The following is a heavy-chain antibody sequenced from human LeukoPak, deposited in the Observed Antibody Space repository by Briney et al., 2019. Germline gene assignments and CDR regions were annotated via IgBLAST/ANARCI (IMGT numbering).Heavy chain of an antibody. CDR1: GYTLTELS. J-gene: IGHJ4*02. Sequence: GASVKVSCKVSGYTLTELSMHWVRQAPGKGLEWMGGFDPEDGETIYAQKFQGRVTMTEDTSTDTAYMELSSLRSEDTAVYYCATALWSRWLMDYWGQGTLVTVSS. CDR3: ATALWSRWLMDY. D-gene: IGHD4-23*01. V-gene: IGHV1-24*01. CDR2: FDPEDGET.